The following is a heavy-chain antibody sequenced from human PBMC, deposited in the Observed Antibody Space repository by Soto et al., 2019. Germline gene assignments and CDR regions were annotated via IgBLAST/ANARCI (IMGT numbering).Heavy chain of an antibody. V-gene: IGHV6-1*01. J-gene: IGHJ6*03. CDR2: TYYRSRWYN. Sequence: SQTLSLTCAISGGSVSSNSAAWNWIRQSPSRGLEWLGRTYYRSRWYNDYAVSVKSRITVNPDTSKNQFSLHLNSVTPEDTAVDYCAGTTSLQWYYMDVWDKGTTVTVSS. CDR1: GGSVSSNSAA. CDR3: AGTTSLQWYYMDV. D-gene: IGHD1-7*01.